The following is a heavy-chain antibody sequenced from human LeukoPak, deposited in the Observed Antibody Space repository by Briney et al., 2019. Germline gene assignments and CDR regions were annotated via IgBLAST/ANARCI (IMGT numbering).Heavy chain of an antibody. D-gene: IGHD3-22*01. CDR1: GYILTELS. CDR3: ARGRYPLYYYDSSGYTDAFDI. Sequence: ASVKVSCKVSGYILTELSMHWVRQAPGKGLEWTGSFDPKDGETIYAQKFQGRVTMTEDTSTDTAYMELSSLRSEDTAVYYCARGRYPLYYYDSSGYTDAFDIWGQGTMVTVSS. CDR2: FDPKDGET. J-gene: IGHJ3*02. V-gene: IGHV1-24*01.